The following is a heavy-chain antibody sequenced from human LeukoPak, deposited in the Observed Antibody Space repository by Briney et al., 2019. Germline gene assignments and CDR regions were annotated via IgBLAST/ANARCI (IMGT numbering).Heavy chain of an antibody. CDR2: ISGSGGST. CDR3: ARDPLAVDDAFDI. CDR1: GFTFSSYA. J-gene: IGHJ3*02. V-gene: IGHV3-23*01. D-gene: IGHD6-19*01. Sequence: GGSLRLSCAASGFTFSSYAMSRVRQAPEKGLEWVSTISGSGGSTYYTDSVRGRFTISRDNSKNTLYLQMNSLRAEDTAVYYCARDPLAVDDAFDIWGQGTMVTVSS.